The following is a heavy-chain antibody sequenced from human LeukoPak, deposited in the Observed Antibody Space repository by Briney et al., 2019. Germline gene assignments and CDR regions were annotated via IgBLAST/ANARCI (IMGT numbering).Heavy chain of an antibody. CDR3: AKSGGYGLIDY. CDR2: IYSSGST. V-gene: IGHV4-39*01. D-gene: IGHD6-25*01. CDR1: GVSISSSSYY. Sequence: PSETLSLTCNVSGVSISSSSYYWGWIRQPPGKGLEWIGSIYSSGSTYYNSSLKSRVTISIDTSKNQVSLKMSSVAAADTAVYYCAKSGGYGLIDYWGQGTLVTVSS. J-gene: IGHJ4*01.